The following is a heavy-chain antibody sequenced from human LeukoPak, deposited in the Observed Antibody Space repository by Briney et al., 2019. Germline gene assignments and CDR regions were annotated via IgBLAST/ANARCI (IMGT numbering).Heavy chain of an antibody. CDR3: ARDNAGLVKHLDAFDL. CDR1: GFTFSNYA. Sequence: PGGSLRLSCAASGFTFSNYAMSWVRQAPGKGLEWVAVIWNDGSNTYYGDSVKGLFTISRDNSKNTLYLQMNSLRAEDTAVYYCARDNAGLVKHLDAFDLWGQGTMVTVAS. CDR2: IWNDGSNT. J-gene: IGHJ3*01. D-gene: IGHD1-26*01. V-gene: IGHV3-33*08.